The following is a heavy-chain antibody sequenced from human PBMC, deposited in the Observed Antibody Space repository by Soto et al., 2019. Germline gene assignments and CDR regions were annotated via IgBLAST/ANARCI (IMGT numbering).Heavy chain of an antibody. J-gene: IGHJ4*02. V-gene: IGHV4-59*01. D-gene: IGHD4-17*01. CDR2: IYYSGST. CDR3: ARDYGDYFDY. Sequence: SETLFLTCTVSGGSISSYYWSWIRQPPGKGLEWIGYIYYSGSTNYNPSLKSRVTISVDTSKNQFSLKLSSVTAADTAVYYCARDYGDYFDYWGQGTLVTAPQ. CDR1: GGSISSYY.